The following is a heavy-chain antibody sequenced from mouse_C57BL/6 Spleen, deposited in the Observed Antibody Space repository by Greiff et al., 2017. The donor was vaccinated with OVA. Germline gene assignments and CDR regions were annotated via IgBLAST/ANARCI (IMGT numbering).Heavy chain of an antibody. J-gene: IGHJ4*01. D-gene: IGHD1-1*01. Sequence: QVQLQQPGAELVMPGASVKLSCKASGYTFTSYWMHWVKQRPGQGLEWIGEIDPSDSYTNYNQKFKGKSTLTVDKSSSTAYMQLSSLTSEDSAGYYCARGYGSSYYAMDYWGQGTSVTVSS. CDR1: GYTFTSYW. CDR3: ARGYGSSYYAMDY. V-gene: IGHV1-69*01. CDR2: IDPSDSYT.